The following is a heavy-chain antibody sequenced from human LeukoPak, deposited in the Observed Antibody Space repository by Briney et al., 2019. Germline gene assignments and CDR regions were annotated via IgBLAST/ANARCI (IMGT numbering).Heavy chain of an antibody. D-gene: IGHD3-16*02. J-gene: IGHJ4*02. CDR1: GGSFSGYY. CDR3: ARAYYDYVWGSYRCLTPYFDY. Sequence: SETLSLTCAVYGGSFSGYYWSWIRQPPGKGLEWIGEINHSGSTNYNPSLKSRVTISVDTSKNQFSLKLSSVTAADTAVYYCARAYYDYVWGSYRCLTPYFDYWGQGTLVTVSS. V-gene: IGHV4-34*01. CDR2: INHSGST.